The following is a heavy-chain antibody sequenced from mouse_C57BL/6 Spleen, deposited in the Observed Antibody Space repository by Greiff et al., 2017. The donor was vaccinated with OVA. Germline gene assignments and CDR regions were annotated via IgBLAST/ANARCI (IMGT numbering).Heavy chain of an antibody. CDR1: GYSFTGYY. Sequence: VQLQQSGPELVKPGASVKISCKASGYSFTGYYMHWVKQSHGNSLDWIGNIYPYNGDTSYNHKFKGKATLTVDKSSSTAYMQLRSLTSEDSAVYYCAILHYWARNHFDYWGQGTTLTVSS. V-gene: IGHV1-31*01. J-gene: IGHJ2*01. CDR3: AILHYWARNHFDY. D-gene: IGHD1-2*01. CDR2: IYPYNGDT.